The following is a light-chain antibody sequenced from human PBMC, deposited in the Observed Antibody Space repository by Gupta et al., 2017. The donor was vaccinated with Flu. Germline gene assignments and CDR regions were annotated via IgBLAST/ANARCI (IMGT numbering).Light chain of an antibody. CDR3: QSIDNSGTYWV. V-gene: IGLV3-25*02. J-gene: IGLJ3*02. CDR2: NNI. Sequence: SYALTQPPPVSVSPGHTPTITCPGETVPNQNTYWYQQLPGQAPTFVIHNNIERPSGVPERFSGSSSGTAATLTISGVQAEDDADYYCQSIDNSGTYWVFGGGTKLTVL. CDR1: TVPNQN.